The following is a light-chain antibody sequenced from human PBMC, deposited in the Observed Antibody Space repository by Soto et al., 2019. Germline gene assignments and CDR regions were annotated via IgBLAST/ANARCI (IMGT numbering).Light chain of an antibody. CDR2: EVT. CDR1: SSDVGSHNF. CDR3: CSYAGSTTWV. V-gene: IGLV2-23*02. J-gene: IGLJ3*02. Sequence: QSALTQSASVSGSPGQSITISCTGTSSDVGSHNFVSWYQQRPGKAPKLMIFEVTKRPSGVSNRFSASKSGNTASLTISGVQPEDEADYYCCSYAGSTTWVFGGGTKLTVL.